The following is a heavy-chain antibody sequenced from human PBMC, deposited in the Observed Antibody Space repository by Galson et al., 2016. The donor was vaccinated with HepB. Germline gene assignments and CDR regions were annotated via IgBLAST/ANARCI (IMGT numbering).Heavy chain of an antibody. CDR1: GASISSYY. CDR3: ARASSTWGWFDP. Sequence: SETLSLTCTVSGASISSYYWSWIRQPAGKGLEWIGRVYSSGSTNYNPSLKSRLTISVDTSKNQFSLRLSSVTAADTAVYYCARASSTWGWFDPWGQGTLVTVSS. D-gene: IGHD6-13*01. J-gene: IGHJ5*02. CDR2: VYSSGST. V-gene: IGHV4-4*07.